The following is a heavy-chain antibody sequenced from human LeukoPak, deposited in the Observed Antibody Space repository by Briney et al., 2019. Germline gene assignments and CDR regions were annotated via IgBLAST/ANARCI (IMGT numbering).Heavy chain of an antibody. CDR2: ISGSGGST. J-gene: IGHJ3*02. CDR1: GFTFSIYA. Sequence: GGSLRLSCAASGFTFSIYAMSWVRQAPGKGLEWVSAISGSGGSTYYADSVKGRFTISRDNSKNTLYLQMDSLRAEDTAVYYCARERAARGNAFDIWGQGTMVTVSS. CDR3: ARERAARGNAFDI. V-gene: IGHV3-23*01. D-gene: IGHD6-6*01.